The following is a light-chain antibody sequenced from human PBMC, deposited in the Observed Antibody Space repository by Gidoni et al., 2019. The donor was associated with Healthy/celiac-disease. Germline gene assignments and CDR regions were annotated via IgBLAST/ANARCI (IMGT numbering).Light chain of an antibody. V-gene: IGKV1-5*03. J-gene: IGKJ4*01. CDR2: KAS. Sequence: DIQMTQSPSTLSASVGDSVTITCRASQSISIWLAWYPQKPEKAPKLLISKASTLESGVPSRFSGSGSGTEFTLTVSSLQPDDFATYYCQQFSNYPLTFGGGTHLEIK. CDR3: QQFSNYPLT. CDR1: QSISIW.